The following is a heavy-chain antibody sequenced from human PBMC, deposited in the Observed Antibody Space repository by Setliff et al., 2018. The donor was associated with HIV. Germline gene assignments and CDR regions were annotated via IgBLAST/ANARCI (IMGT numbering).Heavy chain of an antibody. CDR3: ARDPTVVMSYYYGMDV. CDR2: INAGNGNT. Sequence: ASVKVSCKASGYTFTSYAMHWVRQAPGQRLEWMGWINAGNGNTKYSQKFQGRVTITRDTSASTAYMELSSLRSEDTAVYYSARDPTVVMSYYYGMDVWGQGTTVTVSS. J-gene: IGHJ6*02. CDR1: GYTFTSYA. D-gene: IGHD2-15*01. V-gene: IGHV1-3*01.